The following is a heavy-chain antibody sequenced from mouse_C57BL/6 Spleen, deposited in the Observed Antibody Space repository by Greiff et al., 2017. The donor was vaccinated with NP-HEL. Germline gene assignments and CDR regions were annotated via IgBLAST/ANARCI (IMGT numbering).Heavy chain of an antibody. CDR2: IDPSDSYT. CDR1: GYTFTSYW. CDR3: ARHYGSSSGFDY. D-gene: IGHD1-1*01. V-gene: IGHV1-52*01. Sequence: QVQLQQPGAELVRPGSSVKLSCKASGYTFTSYWMHWVKQRPIQGLEWIGNIDPSDSYTNYNQKFKGKATLTVDTSSSTAYMQLSSLTSEDSAVYYCARHYGSSSGFDYWGQGTTLTVSS. J-gene: IGHJ2*01.